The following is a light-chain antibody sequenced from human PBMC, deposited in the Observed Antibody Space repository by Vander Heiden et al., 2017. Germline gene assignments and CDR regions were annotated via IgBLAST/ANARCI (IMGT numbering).Light chain of an antibody. CDR1: SLRSYY. Sequence: SSELTQDPDVSVALGQTVRITCQGDSLRSYYASWYQQKPGQAPVLVIYGKNNRPSGIPDRFSGSSSGNTASLTITGAQAEDEADYYCNSRDSSGNHLGVFGGGTKLTVL. CDR2: GKN. CDR3: NSRDSSGNHLGV. J-gene: IGLJ2*01. V-gene: IGLV3-19*01.